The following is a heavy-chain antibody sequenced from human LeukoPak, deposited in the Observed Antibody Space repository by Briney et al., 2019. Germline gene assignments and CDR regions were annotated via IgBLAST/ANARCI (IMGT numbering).Heavy chain of an antibody. CDR3: ARHLYDFWSGYYSWFDP. Sequence: PSETLSLTCTVSGGSISSYYWSWIRQPPGKGLEWIGYIYYSGSTNYNPSLESRLTLSVDTSKNQFSLKLSSVTAADTAVYYCARHLYDFWSGYYSWFDPWGQGTLVTVSS. V-gene: IGHV4-59*12. J-gene: IGHJ5*02. CDR1: GGSISSYY. D-gene: IGHD3-3*01. CDR2: IYYSGST.